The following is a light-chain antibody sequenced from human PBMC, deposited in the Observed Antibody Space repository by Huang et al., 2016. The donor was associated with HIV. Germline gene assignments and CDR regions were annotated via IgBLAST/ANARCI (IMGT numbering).Light chain of an antibody. CDR3: QQYKNWPPLT. J-gene: IGKJ4*01. Sequence: EIVMTQSPATLSVSAGERATLSCWASQSVSSDLAWYQQKPGQAPRLLIHGASTRATCIPARFSGSGSGTEFTLTISNLQSEDFAVYYCQQYKNWPPLTFDGGTKVEIK. CDR2: GAS. V-gene: IGKV3-15*01. CDR1: QSVSSD.